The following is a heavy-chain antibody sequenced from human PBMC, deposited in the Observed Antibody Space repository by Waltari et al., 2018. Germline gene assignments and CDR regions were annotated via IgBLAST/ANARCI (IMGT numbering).Heavy chain of an antibody. Sequence: EVQLVESGGGLVQPGGSLRLSCVASGFTFSSYAMHGVRQAPGKGLEYVSAISSNGGSTYYADSVKGRFTISRDNSKNTLYLQMGSLRAEDMAVYYCARSDPTETTHWGQGTLVTVSS. J-gene: IGHJ4*02. CDR2: ISSNGGST. CDR3: ARSDPTETTH. D-gene: IGHD1-1*01. CDR1: GFTFSSYA. V-gene: IGHV3-64*07.